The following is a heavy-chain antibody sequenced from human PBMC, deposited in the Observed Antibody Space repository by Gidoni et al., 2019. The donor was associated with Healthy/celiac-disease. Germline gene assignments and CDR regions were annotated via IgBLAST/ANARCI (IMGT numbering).Heavy chain of an antibody. CDR2: IWYDGSNK. D-gene: IGHD6-13*01. CDR1: GFTFSSYG. J-gene: IGHJ4*02. V-gene: IGHV3-33*01. CDR3: ARDLGIAAVGGILDY. Sequence: QVQLVESGGGVVQPGRSLRLSCEASGFTFSSYGMHWVRQAPGKGLEWVAVIWYDGSNKYYADSVKGRFTISRDNSKNTLYLQMNSLRAEDTAVYYCARDLGIAAVGGILDYWGQGTLVTVSS.